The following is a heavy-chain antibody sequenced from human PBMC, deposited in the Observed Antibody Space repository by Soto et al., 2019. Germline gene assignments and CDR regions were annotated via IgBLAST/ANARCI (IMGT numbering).Heavy chain of an antibody. CDR2: IIPIFGTA. J-gene: IGHJ4*02. CDR3: ARGVAYHGHYGYYEMDFDY. D-gene: IGHD4-17*01. V-gene: IGHV1-69*06. CDR1: GVTFSSYA. Sequence: QVQLVESGAELKKPGCSVRVSCTASGVTFSSYAISWVRQAPGQGLEWMGGIIPIFGTANYAQKFQGRVTITADKSTSTAYMELSSLISEDKAVYYCARGVAYHGHYGYYEMDFDYWGQGTLVTVSS.